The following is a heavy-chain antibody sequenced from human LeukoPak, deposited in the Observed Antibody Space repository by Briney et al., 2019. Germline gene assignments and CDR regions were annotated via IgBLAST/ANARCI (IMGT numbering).Heavy chain of an antibody. D-gene: IGHD3-10*01. J-gene: IGHJ5*02. CDR2: IYYSGST. CDR1: GGSISSYY. CDR3: ARLNYYGSGSYDNWFDP. V-gene: IGHV4-59*08. Sequence: SETLSLTCTVSGGSISSYYWSWIRQPPGKGLEWIGYIYYSGSTNYNPSLKSRVTISVDTSKNQFSLKLSSVTAADTAVYYCARLNYYGSGSYDNWFDPWGQGTLVTVSS.